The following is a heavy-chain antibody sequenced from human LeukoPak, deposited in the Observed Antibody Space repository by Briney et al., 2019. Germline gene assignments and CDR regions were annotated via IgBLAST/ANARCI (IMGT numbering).Heavy chain of an antibody. J-gene: IGHJ4*02. Sequence: SETLSLTCTVSGDSISNSNYYWGWIRQPPGKGLEWIGSIYYSGSTYYNPSLKSRVTILVDTSKKQFSLKLSSVTAADTAVYYCASHDYGDQNYWGQGTLVTVSS. D-gene: IGHD4-17*01. CDR1: GDSISNSNYY. CDR3: ASHDYGDQNY. V-gene: IGHV4-39*01. CDR2: IYYSGST.